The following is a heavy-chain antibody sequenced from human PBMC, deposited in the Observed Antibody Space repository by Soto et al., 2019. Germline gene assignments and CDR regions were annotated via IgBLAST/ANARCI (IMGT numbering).Heavy chain of an antibody. CDR2: ISPMFGAA. D-gene: IGHD3-10*01. V-gene: IGHV1-69*19. Sequence: QVQLVQSGAEMKKPGWSVKVSCQTSGGTFNTYAMNWVRQAPGQGPEWMGDISPMFGAANYAPKFQGRVTSAADESTGTSYIQSRSLTSEDTSLYFCAREVEVHTPAFVYWGQGTRVTVSS. CDR3: AREVEVHTPAFVY. J-gene: IGHJ4*02. CDR1: GGTFNTYA.